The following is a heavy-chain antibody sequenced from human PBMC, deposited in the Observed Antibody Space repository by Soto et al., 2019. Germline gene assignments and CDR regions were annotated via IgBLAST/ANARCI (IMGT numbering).Heavy chain of an antibody. CDR2: INHTGST. J-gene: IGHJ1*01. Sequence: TWIRQPPGKGLEWIGEINHTGSTKYNPSLKSRVTISLDTSKNQFSLSLRSVTAADTAVYYCARGREFFGAVTPLGYWRQG. V-gene: IGHV4-34*01. CDR3: ARGREFFGAVTPLGY. D-gene: IGHD3-3*01.